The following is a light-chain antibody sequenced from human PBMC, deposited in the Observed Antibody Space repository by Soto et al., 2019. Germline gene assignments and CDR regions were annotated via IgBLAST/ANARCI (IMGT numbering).Light chain of an antibody. J-gene: IGLJ1*01. CDR3: RSYAGSYTHYV. CDR2: DVS. V-gene: IGLV2-11*01. Sequence: QSALTQPRSVSGSPGQSVTISCTGTSSDVGGYNYVSWYQQHPGKAPKLMIYDVSKRPSGVPDRFSGSKSGNTASLTLSGLLAEDVAAYYFRSYAGSYTHYVFGTGTKLTVL. CDR1: SSDVGGYNY.